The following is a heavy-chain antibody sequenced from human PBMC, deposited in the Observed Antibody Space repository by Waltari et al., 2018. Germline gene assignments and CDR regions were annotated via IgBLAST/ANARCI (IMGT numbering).Heavy chain of an antibody. D-gene: IGHD2-2*01. J-gene: IGHJ5*02. Sequence: QVQLVQSGAEVKKPGSTVKVSCKASGGTFRSYASSWVRPPPGQASEWMGRIIPIFGTANYAQKFQGRVTITADKSTSTAYMELSSLRSEDTAVYYCARQNAGYCSSTSCYPNWFDPWGQGTLVTVSS. CDR3: ARQNAGYCSSTSCYPNWFDP. CDR1: GGTFRSYA. V-gene: IGHV1-69*13. CDR2: IIPIFGTA.